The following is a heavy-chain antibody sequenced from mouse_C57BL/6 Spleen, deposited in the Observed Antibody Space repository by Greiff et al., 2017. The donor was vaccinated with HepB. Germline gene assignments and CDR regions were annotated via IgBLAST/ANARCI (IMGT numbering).Heavy chain of an antibody. V-gene: IGHV1-55*01. CDR2: IYPGSGST. CDR3: ARTVTTVVAGHFDY. J-gene: IGHJ2*01. D-gene: IGHD1-1*01. CDR1: GYTFTSYW. Sequence: VQLQQPGAELVKPGASVKMSCKASGYTFTSYWITWVKQRPGQGLEWIGDIYPGSGSTNYNEKFKSKATLTVDTSSSTAYMQLSSLTSEGSAVYYCARTVTTVVAGHFDYWGQGTTLTVSS.